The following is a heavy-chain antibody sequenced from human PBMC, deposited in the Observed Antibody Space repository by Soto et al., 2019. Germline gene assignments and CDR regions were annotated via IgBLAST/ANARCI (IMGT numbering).Heavy chain of an antibody. CDR1: GFTVSSNY. CDR2: IYSGGST. D-gene: IGHD3-16*01. CDR3: ARDYDYIWGSNDAFDI. V-gene: IGHV3-66*01. Sequence: PGGSLRLSCAASGFTVSSNYMSWVRQAPGKGLEWVPVIYSGGSTYYADSVKGRFTISRDNSKNTLYLQMNSLRAEDTAVYYCARDYDYIWGSNDAFDIWGQGTMVTVSS. J-gene: IGHJ3*02.